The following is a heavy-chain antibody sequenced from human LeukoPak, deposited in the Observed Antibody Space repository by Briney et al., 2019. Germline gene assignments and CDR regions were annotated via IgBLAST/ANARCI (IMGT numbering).Heavy chain of an antibody. Sequence: GESLKISCKGSGYSFTSYWIGWVRQMPGKGLEWMGIIYPGDSDTRYSPSFQGQVTISADKSISTAYLQWSSLKASDTAMYYCARQGIESSGWNIIDYWGQGTLVTVSS. D-gene: IGHD6-19*01. V-gene: IGHV5-51*01. CDR2: IYPGDSDT. CDR1: GYSFTSYW. J-gene: IGHJ4*02. CDR3: ARQGIESSGWNIIDY.